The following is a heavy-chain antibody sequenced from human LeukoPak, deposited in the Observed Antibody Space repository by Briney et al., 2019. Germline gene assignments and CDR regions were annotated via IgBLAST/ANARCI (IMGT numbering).Heavy chain of an antibody. V-gene: IGHV4-34*01. CDR1: GVSFSDYF. D-gene: IGHD4-23*01. CDR3: VRGSRRQLPHLRWSYYFDL. CDR2: ISHMGNT. J-gene: IGHJ4*02. Sequence: KPSETLSLTCAVYGVSFSDYFWNWIRQPPGKGLEWIGEISHMGNTQYNPSLKSRVTISVDTSKNQFFLKLSSVTAADTAVYYCVRGSRRQLPHLRWSYYFDLWGQGDLVTISS.